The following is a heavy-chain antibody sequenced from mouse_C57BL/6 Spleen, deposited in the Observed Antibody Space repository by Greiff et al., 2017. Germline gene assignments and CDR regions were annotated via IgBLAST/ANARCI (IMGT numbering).Heavy chain of an antibody. J-gene: IGHJ1*03. CDR2: IYPRDGST. CDR1: GYTFTSYD. V-gene: IGHV1-85*01. CDR3: ARERVLGQGWYFDV. D-gene: IGHD4-1*01. Sequence: VKLMESGPELVKPGASVKLSCKASGYTFTSYDINWVKQRPGQGLEWIGWIYPRDGSTKYNEKFKGKATLTVDTSSSTAYMELHSLTSEDSAVYFCARERVLGQGWYFDVWGTGTTVTVSS.